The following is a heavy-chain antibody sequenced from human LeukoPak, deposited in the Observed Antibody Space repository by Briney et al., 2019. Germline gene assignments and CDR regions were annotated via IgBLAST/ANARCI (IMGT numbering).Heavy chain of an antibody. CDR1: GYSISSGYY. V-gene: IGHV4-38-2*01. CDR2: IYHSGST. D-gene: IGHD2-2*02. J-gene: IGHJ4*02. CDR3: ARMYGCSNTGCYTPFDY. Sequence: SETLSLTCAVSGYSISSGYYWGWIRQPPGKGLEWIGSIYHSGSTYYNPSLKSRVTISVDTSKNQFSLKLSSVTAADTAVYYCARMYGCSNTGCYTPFDYWGQGTLVTVSS.